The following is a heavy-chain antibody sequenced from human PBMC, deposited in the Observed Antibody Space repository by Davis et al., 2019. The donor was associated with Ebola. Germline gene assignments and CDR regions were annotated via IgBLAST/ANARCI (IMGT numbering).Heavy chain of an antibody. J-gene: IGHJ6*02. CDR2: IWYDGSNK. D-gene: IGHD1-26*01. Sequence: PGGSLRLSCAASGFTFSSYGMHWVRQAPGKGLEWVAVIWYDGSNKYYADSVKGRFTISRDNSKNTLYLQMNSLRAEDTAVYYCAKDLPIVGATSRYYYGMDVWGQGTTVTVSS. CDR3: AKDLPIVGATSRYYYGMDV. CDR1: GFTFSSYG. V-gene: IGHV3-30*02.